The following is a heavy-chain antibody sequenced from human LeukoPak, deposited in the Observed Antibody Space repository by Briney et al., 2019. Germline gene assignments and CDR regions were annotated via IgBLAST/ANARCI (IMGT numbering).Heavy chain of an antibody. D-gene: IGHD3-9*01. V-gene: IGHV4-38-2*02. CDR3: ASLGTDYDILTGPPPHPYYFDY. J-gene: IGHJ4*02. Sequence: SETLSLTCTVSGYSISSGYYWGWIRQPPGKGLEWIGSIYHSGSTYYNPSLKSRVTISVDTSKNQFSLKLSSVTAADTAVYYCASLGTDYDILTGPPPHPYYFDYWGQGTLVTVSS. CDR1: GYSISSGYY. CDR2: IYHSGST.